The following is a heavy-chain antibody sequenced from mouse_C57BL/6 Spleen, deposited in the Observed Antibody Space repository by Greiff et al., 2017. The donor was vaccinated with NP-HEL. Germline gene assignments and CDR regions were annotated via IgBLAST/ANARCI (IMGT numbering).Heavy chain of an antibody. CDR2: INPSSGYT. CDR3: ASDYEDAMDY. Sequence: QVQLKQSGAELARPGASVKMSCKASGYTFTSYTMHWVNQRPGQGLEWIGYINPSSGYTKYNQKFKDKATLTADKSSSTAYMQLSSLTSEDSAVYYCASDYEDAMDYWGQGTSVTVSS. V-gene: IGHV1-4*01. J-gene: IGHJ4*01. CDR1: GYTFTSYT. D-gene: IGHD2-4*01.